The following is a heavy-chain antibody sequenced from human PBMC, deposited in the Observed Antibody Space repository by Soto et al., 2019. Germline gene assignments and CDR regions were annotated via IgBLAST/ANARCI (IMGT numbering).Heavy chain of an antibody. CDR2: ISDDGSYK. J-gene: IGHJ6*02. CDR1: GIAFRNYG. D-gene: IGHD3-9*01. Sequence: QVQLVESGGGVVQPGRSLRLSCAASGIAFRNYGMHWVRQAPGRGLEWVAVISDDGSYKNTADSVKGRFTISRDNSKNTLYLQMNSLRAEDTGVYHCAKDRGQVRRYFGDVTDVWGQGTTVTVSS. V-gene: IGHV3-30*18. CDR3: AKDRGQVRRYFGDVTDV.